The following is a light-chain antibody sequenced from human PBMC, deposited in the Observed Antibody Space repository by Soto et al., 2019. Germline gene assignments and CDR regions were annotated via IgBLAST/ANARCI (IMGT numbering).Light chain of an antibody. CDR1: RSNIGINY. V-gene: IGLV1-47*01. J-gene: IGLJ2*01. CDR3: AVWDDSLNVV. Sequence: QSALTQPPSASGTPGQRVTISCSGSRSNIGINYVYWYQQLPGTPPKILMYRNNQRASGVPDRFAGSKSGNSASLAISGLRSEDEADYYCAVWDDSLNVVFGGGTQLTVL. CDR2: RNN.